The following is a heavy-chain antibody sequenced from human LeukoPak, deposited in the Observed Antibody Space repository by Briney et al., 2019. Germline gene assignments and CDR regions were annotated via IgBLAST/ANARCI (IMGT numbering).Heavy chain of an antibody. CDR2: INPNTGGT. Sequence: GASVKVSCKASGYTFADYYTHWVRQAPGQGLEWMGLINPNTGGTNYAQKFQGRVTMTRDTSITTAYMELSRLRSDDTAVYYCARRPIVGVPAPIDYWGQGNLVTVSS. CDR1: GYTFADYY. V-gene: IGHV1-2*02. J-gene: IGHJ4*02. D-gene: IGHD2-2*01. CDR3: ARRPIVGVPAPIDY.